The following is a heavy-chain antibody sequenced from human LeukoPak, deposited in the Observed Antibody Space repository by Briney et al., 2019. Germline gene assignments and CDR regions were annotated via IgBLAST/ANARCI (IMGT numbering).Heavy chain of an antibody. J-gene: IGHJ2*01. CDR2: IKQDGSEK. CDR1: GFTFSSYW. V-gene: IGHV3-7*01. CDR3: ASPSGDYYDSYDWYFDL. D-gene: IGHD4-17*01. Sequence: GGSLRLSCAASGFTFSSYWMSWVRQAPGKGLAWVANIKQDGSEKYYVDSVKGRFTISRDNAKNSLYLQMNSLRAEDTAVYYCASPSGDYYDSYDWYFDLCGRGTLVTVSS.